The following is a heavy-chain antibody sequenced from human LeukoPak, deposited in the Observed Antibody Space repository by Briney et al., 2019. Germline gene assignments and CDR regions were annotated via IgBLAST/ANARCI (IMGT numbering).Heavy chain of an antibody. CDR2: INHSGST. J-gene: IGHJ4*02. V-gene: IGHV4-34*01. Sequence: TSETLSLTCAVYGGSFSGYYWSWIRQPPGKGLEWIGEINHSGSTNYNPSLKSRVTISVDTSKNQFSLKLSSVTAADTAVYYCARFSRGYSYGHDYWGQGTLVTVSS. CDR3: ARFSRGYSYGHDY. D-gene: IGHD5-18*01. CDR1: GGSFSGYY.